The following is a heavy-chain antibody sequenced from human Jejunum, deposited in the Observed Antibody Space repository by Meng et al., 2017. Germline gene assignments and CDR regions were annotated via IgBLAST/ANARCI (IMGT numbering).Heavy chain of an antibody. CDR1: GDSASSNSAA. CDR2: IFYRSKWYY. Sequence: QTLSLTRAISGDSASSNSAAWYWIRQSPSRGLEWLGRIFYRSKWYYDYAGSLKSRVNTNPDTYKNQFSLQLNSVTPEDTAVYYCARGGSYDVLTGPFDSWGQGTLVTVSS. D-gene: IGHD3-9*01. J-gene: IGHJ4*02. CDR3: ARGGSYDVLTGPFDS. V-gene: IGHV6-1*01.